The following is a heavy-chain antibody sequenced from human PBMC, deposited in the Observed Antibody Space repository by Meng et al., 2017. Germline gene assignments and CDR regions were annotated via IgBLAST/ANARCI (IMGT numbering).Heavy chain of an antibody. CDR2: IKSKTDGGTT. Sequence: ESLKISCAASGFTFSNAWMSWVRQAPGKGLEWVGRIKSKTDGGTTDYAAPVKGRFTISRDDSKNTLYLQMNSLKTEDTAVYYCTTDYDSSGDAFDIWGQGTMVTVSS. V-gene: IGHV3-15*01. J-gene: IGHJ3*02. D-gene: IGHD3-22*01. CDR1: GFTFSNAW. CDR3: TTDYDSSGDAFDI.